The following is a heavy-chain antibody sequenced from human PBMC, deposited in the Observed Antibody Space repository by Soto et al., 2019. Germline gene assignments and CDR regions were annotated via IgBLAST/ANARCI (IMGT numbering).Heavy chain of an antibody. CDR3: AKNRGYYSGHFDY. CDR1: GFTFSSYG. D-gene: IGHD3-22*01. V-gene: IGHV3-30*18. Sequence: GGSLRLSCAASGFTFSSYGMHWVRQAPGKGLEWVAVISYDGSNKYYADSVKGRFTISRDNSKNTLYLQMNSLRAEDTAVYYCAKNRGYYSGHFDYWGQGTLVTVYS. J-gene: IGHJ4*02. CDR2: ISYDGSNK.